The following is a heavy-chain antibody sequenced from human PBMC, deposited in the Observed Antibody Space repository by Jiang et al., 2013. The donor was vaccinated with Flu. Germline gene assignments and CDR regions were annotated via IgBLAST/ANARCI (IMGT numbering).Heavy chain of an antibody. CDR1: GFSLSTSGMC. Sequence: KPTQILTLTCTFSGFSLSTSGMCVSWIRQPPGKALEWLALIDWDDDKYYNTSLRTRLTISKDTSKNQVVLTMTNMDPVDTATYYCARIRRGSYYEKWFDPWGQGALVTVSS. V-gene: IGHV2-70*01. J-gene: IGHJ5*02. CDR2: IDWDDDK. D-gene: IGHD1-26*01. CDR3: ARIRRGSYYEKWFDP.